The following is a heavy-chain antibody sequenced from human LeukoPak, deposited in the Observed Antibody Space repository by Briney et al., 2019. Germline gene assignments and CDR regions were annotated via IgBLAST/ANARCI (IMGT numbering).Heavy chain of an antibody. J-gene: IGHJ3*02. Sequence: GGSLRLSCAASGFTFSSYSMNWVRQAPGKGLEWVSSISSSSSYIYYADSVKGRFTISRDNAKNSLYLQMNSLRAEDTAVYYCARDRGYYYDSSGYYSGSAFDIWGQGTMVTVSS. D-gene: IGHD3-22*01. CDR1: GFTFSSYS. V-gene: IGHV3-21*01. CDR3: ARDRGYYYDSSGYYSGSAFDI. CDR2: ISSSSSYI.